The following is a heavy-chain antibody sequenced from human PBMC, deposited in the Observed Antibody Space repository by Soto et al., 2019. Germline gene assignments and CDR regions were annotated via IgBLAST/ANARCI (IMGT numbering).Heavy chain of an antibody. CDR2: ISGSGGTT. V-gene: IGHV3-23*01. D-gene: IGHD6-19*01. CDR1: GFTFSNYA. CDR3: AKFFVETGSNRGWPWSFHY. J-gene: IGHJ4*02. Sequence: EVQLLGSGGGLVQPGRSLRLSCAASGFTFSNYAMSWVRQAPGQELDWVSAISGSGGTTYYADSVKGRFTISRDNSKPTLFLQINSLRAEDAAVYYCAKFFVETGSNRGWPWSFHYWGQGTLVTVSS.